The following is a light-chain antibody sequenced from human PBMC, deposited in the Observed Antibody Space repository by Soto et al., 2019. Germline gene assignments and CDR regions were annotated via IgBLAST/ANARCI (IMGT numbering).Light chain of an antibody. V-gene: IGLV1-40*01. J-gene: IGLJ3*02. CDR3: GTWDSSLSAGV. CDR1: SSNLGAGFD. Sequence: QSVLTQPPSVSGAPGQGVTISCTGSSSNLGAGFDVHWYQQLPGIAPKLLMYGNNNRPSGVPDRFSGSRSGTSASLAITGLQTEDEGDYYCGTWDSSLSAGVFGGGTKLTVL. CDR2: GNN.